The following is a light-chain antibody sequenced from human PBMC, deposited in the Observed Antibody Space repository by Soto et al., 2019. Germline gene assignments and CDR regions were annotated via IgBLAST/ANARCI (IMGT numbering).Light chain of an antibody. CDR1: SSDVGGYDY. Sequence: QSVLTQPASVSGSPGQSITISCTGTSSDVGGYDYVSWYQQHPGKAPKLMIYDVTNRPSGVSNRFSGSKSGNTASLTISGLQAEDEADYSCISYASINTYVFGTGTKVTVL. V-gene: IGLV2-14*01. CDR2: DVT. J-gene: IGLJ1*01. CDR3: ISYASINTYV.